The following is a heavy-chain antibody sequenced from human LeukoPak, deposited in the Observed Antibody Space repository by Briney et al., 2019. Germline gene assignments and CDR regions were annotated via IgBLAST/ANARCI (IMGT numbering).Heavy chain of an antibody. V-gene: IGHV3-21*01. D-gene: IGHD3-10*02. CDR2: ISSTSSYI. J-gene: IGHJ6*04. CDR3: AELGITMIGGV. Sequence: PGGSLRLSCAASGFTFSSYSMNWVRQAPGKGLEWVSSISSTSSYIYYADSVKGRFTISRDNAKNSLYLQMNSLRAEDTAVYYCAELGITMIGGVWGKGTTVTISS. CDR1: GFTFSSYS.